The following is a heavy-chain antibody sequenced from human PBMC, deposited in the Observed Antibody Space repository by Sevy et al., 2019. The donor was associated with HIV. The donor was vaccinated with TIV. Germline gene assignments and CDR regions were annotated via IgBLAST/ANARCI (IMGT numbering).Heavy chain of an antibody. CDR2: ISSSGTTI. Sequence: GGSLRLSCAVSGFTFSIYAMSWVRQAPGKGLEWVSYISSSGTTIKYADSVKGRFTISRDNAKNSLYMQMNSLRAEDTAVYYCARVDANYDKGFDPWGQGTLVTVSS. J-gene: IGHJ5*02. CDR1: GFTFSIYA. D-gene: IGHD3-22*01. V-gene: IGHV3-48*03. CDR3: ARVDANYDKGFDP.